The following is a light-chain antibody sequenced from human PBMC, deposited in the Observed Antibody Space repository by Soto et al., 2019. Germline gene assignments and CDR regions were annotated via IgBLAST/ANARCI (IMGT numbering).Light chain of an antibody. J-gene: IGKJ5*01. CDR2: QIS. CDR1: QSLVHNNGNTY. V-gene: IGKV2-24*01. CDR3: MQGREFPLT. Sequence: DIVMTQTPLSSPVTLGQPASISCRSSQSLVHNNGNTYLSWLQQRPGQTPRLLIYQISNRFSGGPDRFSGSGAGTDFTLKISRVEAEDVAIYYCMQGREFPLTFGQGTRLEIK.